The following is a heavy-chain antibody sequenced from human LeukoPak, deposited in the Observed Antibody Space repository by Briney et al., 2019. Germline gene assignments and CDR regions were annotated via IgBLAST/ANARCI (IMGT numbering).Heavy chain of an antibody. D-gene: IGHD2-15*01. CDR2: ISYDGSNK. V-gene: IGHV3-30*03. CDR1: GFTFSSYG. CDR3: ARDLGGY. J-gene: IGHJ4*02. Sequence: GGSLRLSCAASGFTFSSYGMHWVRQAPGKGLEWVAVISYDGSNKYYADSVKGRFTISRDNSKNTLYLQMNSLRDEDTAVYYCARDLGGYWGQGTLVTVSS.